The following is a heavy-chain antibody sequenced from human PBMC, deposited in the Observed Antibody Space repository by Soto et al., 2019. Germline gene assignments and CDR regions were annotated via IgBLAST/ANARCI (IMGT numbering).Heavy chain of an antibody. J-gene: IGHJ4*02. CDR2: MYFNESP. Sequence: SETLSLTCTVSGASISSYYWSWIRQPPGKGLEWIGYMYFNESPKYNPSLKSRVTMSVDTSKNQFSLKLRSVTAADTAVYYCASLWHFFDFWGQGALVTVSS. CDR1: GASISSYY. V-gene: IGHV4-59*01. D-gene: IGHD2-21*01. CDR3: ASLWHFFDF.